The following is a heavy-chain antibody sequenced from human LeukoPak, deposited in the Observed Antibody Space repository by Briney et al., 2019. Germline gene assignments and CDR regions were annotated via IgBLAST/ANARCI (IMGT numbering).Heavy chain of an antibody. J-gene: IGHJ4*02. CDR1: GFTFSSYS. V-gene: IGHV3-21*01. Sequence: GGSLRLSCAASGFTFSSYSMNWVRQAPGKGLEWVSFISSSRSYICYADSVKGRFTISRDNAKNSLYLQMNSLRAEDTAVYYCARFIAAPYYFDYWGRGTLVTVSS. D-gene: IGHD6-13*01. CDR3: ARFIAAPYYFDY. CDR2: ISSSRSYI.